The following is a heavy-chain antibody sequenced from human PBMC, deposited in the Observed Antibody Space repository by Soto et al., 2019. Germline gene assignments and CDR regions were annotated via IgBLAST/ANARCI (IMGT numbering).Heavy chain of an antibody. D-gene: IGHD3-10*01. CDR3: AKAGDYQYYYGMDV. CDR2: ISGSGVTT. J-gene: IGHJ6*02. Sequence: GGSLRLSCAASGFTFINHAMTWVLQTPGKGLEWVSGISGSGVTTDYADSVKGRFTISRDNSKNTLHLQMNSLRAEDTALYYCAKAGDYQYYYGMDVWGQGTTVTVSS. CDR1: GFTFINHA. V-gene: IGHV3-23*01.